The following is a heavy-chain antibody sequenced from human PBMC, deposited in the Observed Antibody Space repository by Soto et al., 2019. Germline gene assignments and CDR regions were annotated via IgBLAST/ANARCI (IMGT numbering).Heavy chain of an antibody. CDR2: TYYRSRWYN. Sequence: PALPLTCDLCGERVCGYRGARYCFRQSPSRGLEWLGRTYYRSRWYNDYAVSVKSRITVTPDTSKNQFSLHLNSVTPEDTAVYYFSREFPDKGSSDSYLEYWGQGAPVTVSS. V-gene: IGHV6-1*01. J-gene: IGHJ4*02. CDR3: SREFPDKGSSDSYLEY. D-gene: IGHD6-19*01. CDR1: GERVCGYRGA.